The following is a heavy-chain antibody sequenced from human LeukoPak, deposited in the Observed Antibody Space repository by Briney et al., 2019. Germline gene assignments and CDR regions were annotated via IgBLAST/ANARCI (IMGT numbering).Heavy chain of an antibody. CDR2: IYYSGST. CDR1: GGSISSSSYY. Sequence: PSETLSLTCTVSGGSISSSSYYWGWIRQPPGKGLEWIGGIYYSGSTYYNPSLKSRVTISVDTSKNQFSLKLSSVTAADTAVYYCARAVVPAASKSYYYYMDVWGKGTTVTVSS. V-gene: IGHV4-39*07. CDR3: ARAVVPAASKSYYYYMDV. J-gene: IGHJ6*03. D-gene: IGHD2-2*01.